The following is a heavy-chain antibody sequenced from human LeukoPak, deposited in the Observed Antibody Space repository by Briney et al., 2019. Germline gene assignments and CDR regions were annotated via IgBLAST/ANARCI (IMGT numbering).Heavy chain of an antibody. Sequence: GASVKVSCKASGYTFTSYGISWVRQAPGPGLEWMGWISAYNGNTNYAQKLQGRVTMTTDTSTSTAYMELRSLRSDDTAVYYCARDLGSGWSNWYFDLWGRGTLVTVSS. D-gene: IGHD6-19*01. CDR1: GYTFTSYG. J-gene: IGHJ2*01. CDR2: ISAYNGNT. CDR3: ARDLGSGWSNWYFDL. V-gene: IGHV1-18*01.